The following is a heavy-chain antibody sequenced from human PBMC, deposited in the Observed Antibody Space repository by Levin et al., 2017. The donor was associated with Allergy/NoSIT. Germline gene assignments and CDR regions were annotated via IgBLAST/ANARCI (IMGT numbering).Heavy chain of an antibody. Sequence: SCAASGFTFSSYGMHWVRQAPGKGLEWVAVISYDGSNKYYADSVKGRFTISRDNSKNTLYLQMNSLRAEDTAVYYCAKINAVVVTAISGPYFQHWGQGTLVTVSS. D-gene: IGHD2-21*02. V-gene: IGHV3-30*18. CDR1: GFTFSSYG. J-gene: IGHJ1*01. CDR2: ISYDGSNK. CDR3: AKINAVVVTAISGPYFQH.